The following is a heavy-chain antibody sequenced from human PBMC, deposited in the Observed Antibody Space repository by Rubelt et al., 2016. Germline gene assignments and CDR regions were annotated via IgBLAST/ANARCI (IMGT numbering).Heavy chain of an antibody. V-gene: IGHV3-21*01. J-gene: IGHJ4*02. CDR1: GFTFSSHW. Sequence: EVQLVESGGGLVQPGRSLRLSCTASGFTFSSHWMQWVRQAPGKGLEWVSSISSSSSYIYYADSVQGRFTISRDNAKNSLYMQMNSLRAEDTAVYYCARVACSSTCLVDYWGQGTLVTVSS. CDR2: ISSSSSYI. CDR3: ARVACSSTCLVDY. D-gene: IGHD2-2*01.